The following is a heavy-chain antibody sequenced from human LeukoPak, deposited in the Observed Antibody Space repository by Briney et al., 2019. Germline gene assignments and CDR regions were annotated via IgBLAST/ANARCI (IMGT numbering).Heavy chain of an antibody. D-gene: IGHD2-21*01. CDR1: GGSISSYY. CDR3: ARHHIVGFYYYGMDV. CDR2: IYTSGST. Sequence: SETLSLTCTVSGGSISSYYWSWIRQPAGKGLEWIGRIYTSGSTNYNPSLKSRVTISVDTSKNQFSLKLSSVTAADTAVYYCARHHIVGFYYYGMDVWGQGTTVTVSS. J-gene: IGHJ6*02. V-gene: IGHV4-4*07.